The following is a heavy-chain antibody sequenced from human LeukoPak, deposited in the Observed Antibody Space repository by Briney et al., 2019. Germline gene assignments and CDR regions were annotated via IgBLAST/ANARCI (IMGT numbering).Heavy chain of an antibody. CDR3: ARLNVRAYSLGSDY. Sequence: PSETLSLTCAVSGGSISSYYWSWIRQPPGKGLEWIGGIYNSGSTNYNPSLKSRVTMSVDTSKNQFSLKLSSVTAADTAVYYCARLNVRAYSLGSDYWGQGTLVTVSS. CDR2: IYNSGST. CDR1: GGSISSYY. D-gene: IGHD5-18*01. V-gene: IGHV4-4*07. J-gene: IGHJ4*02.